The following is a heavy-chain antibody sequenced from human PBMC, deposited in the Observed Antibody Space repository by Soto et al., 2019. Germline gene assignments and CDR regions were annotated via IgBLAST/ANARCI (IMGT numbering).Heavy chain of an antibody. Sequence: QITLKESGPTLVKPTQTLTLTCTFSGFSLSTSGVGVGWIRQPPGKALEWLALIYWDDDKRYSPSLKSRLTITKGTSKIQVVLTMTNMDPVDTATYYCAHRPSYCSGYSCYSGFDYWGQGTLVTVSS. V-gene: IGHV2-5*02. J-gene: IGHJ4*02. CDR2: IYWDDDK. CDR1: GFSLSTSGVG. CDR3: AHRPSYCSGYSCYSGFDY. D-gene: IGHD2-15*01.